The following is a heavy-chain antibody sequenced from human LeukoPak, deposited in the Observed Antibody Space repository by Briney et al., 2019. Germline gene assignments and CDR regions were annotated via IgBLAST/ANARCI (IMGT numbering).Heavy chain of an antibody. Sequence: SETLSLTWTLSGGSISIYYWSWLRQPPGEGLEWIGYIYYSGSTNYNPSLKSRVTISVDTSKNQFSLKLSAVTAADTAVYYCARYSRNWFDPWGQGTLVTVSS. J-gene: IGHJ5*02. V-gene: IGHV4-59*01. CDR1: GGSISIYY. CDR3: ARYSRNWFDP. D-gene: IGHD3-22*01. CDR2: IYYSGST.